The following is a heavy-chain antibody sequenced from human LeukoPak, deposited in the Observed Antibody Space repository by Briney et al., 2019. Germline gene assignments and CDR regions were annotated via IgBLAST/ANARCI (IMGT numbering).Heavy chain of an antibody. J-gene: IGHJ5*02. CDR3: ARVNVNNWFDP. V-gene: IGHV6-1*01. CDR2: TYYRSKWYF. CDR1: GDSLSSNTAA. D-gene: IGHD2-8*01. Sequence: SQTLSLTCDISGDSLSSNTAAWNWIRQSPSRGLEWLGRTYYRSKWYFEYAPSVEGRITVNPDTANNQFSLRLSSVSPEDTAMYYCARVNVNNWFDPWGQGTLVTVSS.